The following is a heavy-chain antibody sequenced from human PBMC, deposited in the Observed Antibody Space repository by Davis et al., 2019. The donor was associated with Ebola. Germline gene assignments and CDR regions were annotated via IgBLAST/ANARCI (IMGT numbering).Heavy chain of an antibody. Sequence: MPSETLSLTCTASGGSISSYYWSWIRQPPGKGLEWIGYIYYSGSTNYNPSLKSRVTISVDTSKNQFSLKLSSVTAADTAVYYCARVQLDFLYYWYFDLWGRGTLVTVSS. D-gene: IGHD2-2*01. V-gene: IGHV4-59*01. CDR1: GGSISSYY. J-gene: IGHJ2*01. CDR3: ARVQLDFLYYWYFDL. CDR2: IYYSGST.